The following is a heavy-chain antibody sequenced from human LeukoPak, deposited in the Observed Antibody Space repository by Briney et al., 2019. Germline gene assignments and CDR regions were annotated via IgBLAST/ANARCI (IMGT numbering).Heavy chain of an antibody. CDR2: IYYSGST. CDR1: GGSISSSSYY. CDR3: ARGISGY. D-gene: IGHD3-3*01. V-gene: IGHV4-39*01. Sequence: SETLSLTCTVSGGSISSSSYYWGWIRQPPGKGLEWIGSIYYSGSTYYNPSLKSRVTISVDTSKNQFPLKLSSVTAADTAVYYCARGISGYWGQGTLVTVSS. J-gene: IGHJ4*02.